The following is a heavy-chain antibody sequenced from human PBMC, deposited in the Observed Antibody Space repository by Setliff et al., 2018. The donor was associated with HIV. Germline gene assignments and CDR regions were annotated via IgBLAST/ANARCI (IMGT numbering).Heavy chain of an antibody. CDR1: GISFNDYC. J-gene: IGHJ4*02. CDR3: VREITMVRGVIMTYPDY. Sequence: GSLRLSCAASGISFNDYCMYWIRQAPGKGLEWVSCISGSSNTIYYADSVKGRFTISRDNAKNSVYLQMNSLRAEDTAVYYCVREITMVRGVIMTYPDYWGQGTLVTVSS. CDR2: ISGSSNTI. D-gene: IGHD3-10*01. V-gene: IGHV3-11*04.